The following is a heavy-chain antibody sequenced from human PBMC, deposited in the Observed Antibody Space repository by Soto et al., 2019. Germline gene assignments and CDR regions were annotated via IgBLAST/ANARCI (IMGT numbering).Heavy chain of an antibody. D-gene: IGHD3-3*01. CDR1: GFTFSSYG. CDR3: ARDWRIFGVVHDAFDI. CDR2: IWYDGSNK. J-gene: IGHJ3*02. Sequence: QVQLVESGGGVVQPGRSLRLSCAASGFTFSSYGMHWVRQAPGKGLEWVAVIWYDGSNKYYADSVKGRFTISRDNSKNTLYLQMNSLRAEDTAVYCCARDWRIFGVVHDAFDIWGQGTMVTVSS. V-gene: IGHV3-33*01.